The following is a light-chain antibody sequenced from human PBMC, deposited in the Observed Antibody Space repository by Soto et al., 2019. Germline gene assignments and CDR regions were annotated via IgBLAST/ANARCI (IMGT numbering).Light chain of an antibody. J-gene: IGKJ5*01. Sequence: EIVMTQSPATLSVSPGERATLSCRASQSVSSNLAWYQQKPGQAPRLLIYDASTRATVIPARFSGSGSGTEFTLTISRLEPEDFAMFYCQQYGSSITFGQGTRLEIK. V-gene: IGKV3-15*01. CDR3: QQYGSSIT. CDR2: DAS. CDR1: QSVSSN.